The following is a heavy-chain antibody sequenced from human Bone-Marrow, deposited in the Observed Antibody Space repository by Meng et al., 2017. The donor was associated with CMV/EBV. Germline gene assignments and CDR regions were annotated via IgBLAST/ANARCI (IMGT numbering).Heavy chain of an antibody. V-gene: IGHV3-7*01. CDR3: AKDSSGWTYFDY. CDR1: GFTFSSYW. Sequence: GESLKISCAASGFTFSSYWMSWVRQAPGKGLEWVANIKQDGSEKYYVDSVKGRFTISRDNAKNSLYLQMNSLRAEDTAVYYCAKDSSGWTYFDYWGQGTLVTVSS. D-gene: IGHD6-19*01. CDR2: IKQDGSEK. J-gene: IGHJ4*02.